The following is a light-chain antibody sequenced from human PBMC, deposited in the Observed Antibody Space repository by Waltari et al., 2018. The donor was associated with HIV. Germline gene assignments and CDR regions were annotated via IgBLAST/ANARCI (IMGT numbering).Light chain of an antibody. Sequence: QSVLTQPPSASGTPGQRVTISCSGSRSNIGSNTVTWYQQLPGPAPKLLIYINKQRPSGVPDRFSGSKSGTSASLAISGLQSEDEAEYYCAAWDDSLNGPVVFGGGTKLTVL. CDR1: RSNIGSNT. CDR3: AAWDDSLNGPVV. J-gene: IGLJ2*01. V-gene: IGLV1-44*01. CDR2: INK.